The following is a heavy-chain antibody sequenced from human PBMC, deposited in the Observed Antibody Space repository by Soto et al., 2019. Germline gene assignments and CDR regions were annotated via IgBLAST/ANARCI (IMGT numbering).Heavy chain of an antibody. CDR3: VSNYGAV. Sequence: EVQLVESGGGLVQPGGSLRLSCAVSGFSVTTNHMTWVRQAPGKGLEWVSIIYSGGATDYADSVKGRLTISRDNSKNTLHLQMHSLSGEDTAIYYCVSNYGAVWGQGTTVTVSS. D-gene: IGHD3-16*01. CDR1: GFSVTTNH. CDR2: IYSGGAT. V-gene: IGHV3-66*01. J-gene: IGHJ6*02.